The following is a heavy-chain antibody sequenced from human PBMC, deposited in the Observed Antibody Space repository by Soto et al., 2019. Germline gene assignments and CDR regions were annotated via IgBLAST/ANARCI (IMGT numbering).Heavy chain of an antibody. CDR1: GFTFSDYY. D-gene: IGHD3-3*01. CDR3: AKADFWSPPFFFDY. V-gene: IGHV3-11*03. Sequence: GGSLRLSCAASGFTFSDYYMSWIRQAPGKGLEWVSYISSSSGYTYYADSVKGRFTISRDNSKNTLYLQMNSLRAEDTAVYYCAKADFWSPPFFFDYWGQGTPVTVSS. J-gene: IGHJ4*02. CDR2: ISSSSGYT.